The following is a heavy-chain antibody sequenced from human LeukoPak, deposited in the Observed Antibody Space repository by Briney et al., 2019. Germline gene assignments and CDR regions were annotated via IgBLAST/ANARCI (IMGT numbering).Heavy chain of an antibody. V-gene: IGHV3-23*01. CDR3: AKGDSYYDLLTCFDF. CDR2: VNADGTIT. Sequence: PGGSLRLSCAASGFAFNNYAMHWVRQTPGKGLEWVSTVNADGTITYCADSVKGRFTVSRDNPQNTLYLQMNSLRAEDAVVYYCAKGDSYYDLLTCFDFWGHGTLVTVSS. D-gene: IGHD3-9*01. CDR1: GFAFNNYA. J-gene: IGHJ4*01.